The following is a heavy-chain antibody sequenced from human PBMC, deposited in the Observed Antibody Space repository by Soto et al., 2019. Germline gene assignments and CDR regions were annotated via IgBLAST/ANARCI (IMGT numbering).Heavy chain of an antibody. CDR1: EVSFGRFG. Sequence: QVQLVESGGGVVQPGRSLRLSCAASEVSFGRFGMHWVRQAPGKGLEWAAPISPDGNDKYYADSVKGRFTISRDNSKNTLFLHMDSLRVEDTAVYYWATSSGRHPAYGFWGQGTLVSVSS. CDR2: ISPDGNDK. D-gene: IGHD6-25*01. J-gene: IGHJ1*01. CDR3: ATSSGRHPAYGF. V-gene: IGHV3-30*03.